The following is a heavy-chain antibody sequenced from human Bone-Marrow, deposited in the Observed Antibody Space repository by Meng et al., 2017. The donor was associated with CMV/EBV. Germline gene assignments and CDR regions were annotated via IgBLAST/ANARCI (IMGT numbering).Heavy chain of an antibody. CDR1: GYTFTSYD. D-gene: IGHD3-3*01. V-gene: IGHV1-8*01. J-gene: IGHJ4*02. Sequence: ASVKVSCKASGYTFTSYDINWVRQATGQGLEWMGWMNPNSGNTGYAQKFQGRVTMTRNTSISTAYMELSSLRSEDTAVYYCARVPYDFWSGYYGLDWGQGTLVTVPS. CDR3: ARVPYDFWSGYYGLD. CDR2: MNPNSGNT.